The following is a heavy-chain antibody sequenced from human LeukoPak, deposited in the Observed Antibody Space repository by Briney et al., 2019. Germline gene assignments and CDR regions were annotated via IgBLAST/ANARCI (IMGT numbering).Heavy chain of an antibody. CDR2: IYYSGST. V-gene: IGHV4-39*07. Sequence: PSGTLSLTCTVSGGSISSSRYYWGWIRQPPGKGLEWIGSIYYSGSTYYNPSLKSRLTISVDTSKNQFSLKLSSVTAADTAVYYCAREGRALADLPTSDYWGQGTLVTVSS. CDR3: AREGRALADLPTSDY. J-gene: IGHJ4*02. CDR1: GGSISSSRYY. D-gene: IGHD6-25*01.